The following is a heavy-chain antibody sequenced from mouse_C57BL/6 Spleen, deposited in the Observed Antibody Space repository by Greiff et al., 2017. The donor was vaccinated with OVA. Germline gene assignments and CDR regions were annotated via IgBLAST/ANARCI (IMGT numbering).Heavy chain of an antibody. CDR2: IDPSDSYT. V-gene: IGHV1-50*01. J-gene: IGHJ2*01. Sequence: QVQLQQPGAELVKPGASVKLSCKASGYTFTSYWMQWVKQRPGQGLEWIGEIDPSDSYTNYNQKFKGKATLTVDTSSSTAYMQLSSLTSEDSAVYYCARKEYGYDGGDFDYWGQGTTLTVSS. CDR1: GYTFTSYW. D-gene: IGHD2-2*01. CDR3: ARKEYGYDGGDFDY.